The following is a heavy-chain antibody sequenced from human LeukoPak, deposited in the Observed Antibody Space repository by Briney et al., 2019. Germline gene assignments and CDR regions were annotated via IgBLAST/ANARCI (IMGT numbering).Heavy chain of an antibody. CDR1: GGTFSSYA. Sequence: EASVKVSCKASGGTFSSYAISWVRQAPGQGLEWMGGIIPIFGTANYAQKFQGRVTITADESTSTAYMELSSLTSEDTAVYFCARGLWSAHRREYYFDSWGQGTLVTVSS. V-gene: IGHV1-69*13. J-gene: IGHJ4*02. D-gene: IGHD3-3*01. CDR2: IIPIFGTA. CDR3: ARGLWSAHRREYYFDS.